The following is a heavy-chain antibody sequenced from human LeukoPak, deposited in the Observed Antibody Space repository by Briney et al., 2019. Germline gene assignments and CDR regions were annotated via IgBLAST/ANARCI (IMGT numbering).Heavy chain of an antibody. CDR1: GGSFSGYY. J-gene: IGHJ5*02. D-gene: IGHD3-3*01. V-gene: IGHV4-34*01. CDR3: ARAYYDFWSGYSSPFDP. CDR2: INHSGST. Sequence: PSETLSLTCAVYGGSFSGYYWSWIRQPPGKGLEWIGEINHSGSTNYIPSLKSRVTISVDTSKNQFSLKLSSVTAADTAVYYCARAYYDFWSGYSSPFDPWGQGTLVTVSS.